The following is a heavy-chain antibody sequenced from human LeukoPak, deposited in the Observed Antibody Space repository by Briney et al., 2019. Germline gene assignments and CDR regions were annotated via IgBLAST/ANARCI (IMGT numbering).Heavy chain of an antibody. CDR1: GITFSTTW. J-gene: IGHJ5*02. Sequence: GGSLRLSCAASGITFSTTWMSWFRQAPGKGLEWVGRIKSKIGGATADYAAPVKDRFTISRDDSKNTLYLQMNSLKTEDTAVYYCATDRAWFDPWGQGTLVTVSS. D-gene: IGHD3-10*01. CDR2: IKSKIGGATA. V-gene: IGHV3-15*01. CDR3: ATDRAWFDP.